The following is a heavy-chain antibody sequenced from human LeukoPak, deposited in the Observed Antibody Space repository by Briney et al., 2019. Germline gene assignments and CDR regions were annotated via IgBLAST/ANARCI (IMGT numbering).Heavy chain of an antibody. V-gene: IGHV1-18*01. CDR2: ISVYNGYT. CDR3: ARKDSDTRSYDY. CDR1: GYTFSNYD. J-gene: IGHJ4*02. D-gene: IGHD1-26*01. Sequence: ASVKVSCKASGYTFSNYDINWVRQAPGQGLEWMGWISVYNGYTNYAQKLQGRVTVTTDTSTSTAYMELRGLRSDDTAVYFCARKDSDTRSYDYWGQGTLVTVSS.